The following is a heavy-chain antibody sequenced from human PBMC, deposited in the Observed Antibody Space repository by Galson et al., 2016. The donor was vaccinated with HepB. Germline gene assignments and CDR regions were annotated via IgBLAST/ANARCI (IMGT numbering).Heavy chain of an antibody. CDR3: ARSHDYYGMDV. Sequence: CAISGDSVSSNRVAWNWIRQSPSRGLEWLGRTYDRSTWYHDYAVSVKSRITINPDTSKNQFSLQLTSVIPEDTGVYYCARSHDYYGMDVWGQGTLVTVSS. CDR2: TYDRSTWYH. V-gene: IGHV6-1*01. CDR1: GDSVSSNRVA. J-gene: IGHJ6*02.